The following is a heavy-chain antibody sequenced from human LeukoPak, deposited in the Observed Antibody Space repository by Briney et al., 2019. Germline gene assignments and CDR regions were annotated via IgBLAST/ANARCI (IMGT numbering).Heavy chain of an antibody. CDR1: GFTVSSYS. CDR2: ISSSSSYI. V-gene: IGHV3-21*01. Sequence: PGGSLRLSCTVSGFTVSSYSMNWVRQAPGKGLEWVSSISSSSSYIYYADSVKGRFTISRDNAKNSLYLQMNSLRAEDTAVYYCARLMRVWGSYRLAPDYWGQGTLVTVSS. J-gene: IGHJ4*02. D-gene: IGHD3-16*02. CDR3: ARLMRVWGSYRLAPDY.